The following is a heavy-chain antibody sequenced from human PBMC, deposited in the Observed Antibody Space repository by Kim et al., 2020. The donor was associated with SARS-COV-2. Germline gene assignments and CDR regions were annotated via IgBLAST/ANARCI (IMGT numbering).Heavy chain of an antibody. D-gene: IGHD1-26*01. CDR2: IYTSGST. V-gene: IGHV4-61*02. CDR1: GGSISSGSYY. CDR3: AREVGATSRWFDP. Sequence: SETLSLTCTVSGGSISSGSYYWSWIRQPAGKGLDWIGRIYTSGSTNYNPSLKSRVTISVDTSKNQFSLKLSSVTAADTSVYYCAREVGATSRWFDPWGQGTLVTVSS. J-gene: IGHJ5*02.